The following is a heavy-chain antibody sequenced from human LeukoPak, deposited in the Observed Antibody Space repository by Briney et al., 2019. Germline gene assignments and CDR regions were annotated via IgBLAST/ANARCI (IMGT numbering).Heavy chain of an antibody. CDR1: GFTFNGYW. CDR3: ARVRATFSPHFDN. CDR2: IDSDGSST. J-gene: IGHJ4*02. Sequence: GGSLRLSCAASGFTFNGYWMHWVRQAPGKGLVWVSRIDSDGSSTTYADSVKGRFTISRDNAKNTLYLQMNSLRAEDTAVYYCARVRATFSPHFDNWGQGTLVTVSS. D-gene: IGHD5-12*01. V-gene: IGHV3-74*01.